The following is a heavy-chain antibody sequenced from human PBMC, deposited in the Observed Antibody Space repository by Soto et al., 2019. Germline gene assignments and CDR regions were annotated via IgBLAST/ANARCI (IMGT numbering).Heavy chain of an antibody. D-gene: IGHD6-6*01. V-gene: IGHV1-18*01. CDR1: GYTFTSYG. J-gene: IGHJ6*02. CDR3: ARVGYIAAPAFAYYYYGMDV. CDR2: ISAYNGNT. Sequence: ASVKVSCQASGYTFTSYGISWVRQAPGQGLEWMGWISAYNGNTNYAQKLQGRVTMTTDTSTSTAYMELRSLRSDDTAVYYCARVGYIAAPAFAYYYYGMDVWGQGTTVTVSS.